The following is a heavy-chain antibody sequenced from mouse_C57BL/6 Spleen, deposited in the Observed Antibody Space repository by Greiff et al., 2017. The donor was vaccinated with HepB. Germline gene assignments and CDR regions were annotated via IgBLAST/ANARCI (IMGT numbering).Heavy chain of an antibody. J-gene: IGHJ4*01. CDR3: ARDGDYEGAMDY. CDR1: GFTFSSYA. Sequence: EVKLVESGGGLVKPGGSLKLSCAASGFTFSSYAMSWVRQTPEKRLEWVATISDGGSYTYYPDNVKGRFTISRDNAKNNLYLQMSHLKSEDTAMYYCARDGDYEGAMDYWGQGTSVTVSS. V-gene: IGHV5-4*01. CDR2: ISDGGSYT. D-gene: IGHD2-4*01.